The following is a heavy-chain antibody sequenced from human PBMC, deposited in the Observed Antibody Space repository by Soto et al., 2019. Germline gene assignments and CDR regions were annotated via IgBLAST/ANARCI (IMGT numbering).Heavy chain of an antibody. D-gene: IGHD3-22*01. V-gene: IGHV1-24*01. J-gene: IGHJ5*02. CDR3: ATGRHYYDSSGYYSNWFDP. Sequence: ASVKVSCKVSGYTLTELSMHWVRQAPGKGLEWTGGFDPEDGETIYAQKFQGRVTMTEDTSTDTAYMELSSLRSEDTAVYYCATGRHYYDSSGYYSNWFDPWGQGTLVTVSS. CDR1: GYTLTELS. CDR2: FDPEDGET.